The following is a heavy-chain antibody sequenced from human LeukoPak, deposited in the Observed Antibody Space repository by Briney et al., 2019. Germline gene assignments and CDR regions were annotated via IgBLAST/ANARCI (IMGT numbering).Heavy chain of an antibody. CDR2: IYYSGST. J-gene: IGHJ4*02. CDR1: GGSISSGGYY. D-gene: IGHD2-2*01. Sequence: PSETLSLTCTVSGGSISSGGYYWSWIRQHPGKGLEWIGYIYYSGSTYYNPSLKSRVTISVDTSKNQFSLKLSSVIAADTAVYYCARTLPVPAASYFDYWGQGTLVTVSS. V-gene: IGHV4-31*03. CDR3: ARTLPVPAASYFDY.